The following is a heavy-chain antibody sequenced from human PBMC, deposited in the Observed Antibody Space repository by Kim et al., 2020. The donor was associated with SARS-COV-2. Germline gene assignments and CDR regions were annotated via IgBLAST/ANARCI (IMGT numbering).Heavy chain of an antibody. V-gene: IGHV3-48*04. CDR3: ARLYGGKGSSDY. J-gene: IGHJ4*02. Sequence: YYADSVKGRFTISRDNAKNSLYLQMNSLRAEDTAVYYCARLYGGKGSSDYWGQGTLVTVSS. D-gene: IGHD4-17*01.